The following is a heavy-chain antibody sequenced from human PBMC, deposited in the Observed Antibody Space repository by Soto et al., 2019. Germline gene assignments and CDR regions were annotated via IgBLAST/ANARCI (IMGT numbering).Heavy chain of an antibody. J-gene: IGHJ6*02. V-gene: IGHV4-59*01. Sequence: SETLSLTCVVDGESFSGYYWTWIRQPPGKGLEWIGYIYYSGSTNYNPSLKSRVTISVDTSKNQFSLKLSSVTAADTAVYYCARDSHRHYGMDVWGQGTTVTVSS. CDR2: IYYSGST. CDR3: ARDSHRHYGMDV. CDR1: GESFSGYY.